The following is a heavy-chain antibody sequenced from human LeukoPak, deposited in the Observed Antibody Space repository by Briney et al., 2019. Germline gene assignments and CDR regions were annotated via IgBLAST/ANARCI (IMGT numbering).Heavy chain of an antibody. J-gene: IGHJ4*02. Sequence: PGGSLRLSCAVSGFSFSNYPMSWVRHAPGKGLEWVSAISGSGGTYYADSVKGRFTISRDNSKNTLYLQMSSLRGEDTAVHYCAKDLPRSKSFDYWGQGTLVTVSS. V-gene: IGHV3-23*01. CDR2: ISGSGGT. CDR3: AKDLPRSKSFDY. CDR1: GFSFSNYP.